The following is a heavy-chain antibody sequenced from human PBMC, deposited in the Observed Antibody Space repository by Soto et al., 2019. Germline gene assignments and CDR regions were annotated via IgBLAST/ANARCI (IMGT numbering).Heavy chain of an antibody. Sequence: QVQLVQSGAEVKKPGSSVKVSCKASGGTFSSYAISWVRQAPGQGLEWMGGIIPIFGTANYAQKFQGRVTIPADESTRTAYMELSSLRSEDTAVYYCARERPGYSSGWPSLYYYSGMDVWGQGTTVPVSS. J-gene: IGHJ6*01. D-gene: IGHD6-19*01. V-gene: IGHV1-69*01. CDR2: IIPIFGTA. CDR3: ARERPGYSSGWPSLYYYSGMDV. CDR1: GGTFSSYA.